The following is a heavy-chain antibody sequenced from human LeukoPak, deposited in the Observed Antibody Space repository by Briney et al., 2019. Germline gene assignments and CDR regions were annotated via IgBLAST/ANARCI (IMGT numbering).Heavy chain of an antibody. Sequence: SETLSLTCTVSGGSISSSSYYWGWIRHPPGKGLEWIGSIYYSGSTYYDPSLKSRVTISVDTSKNQFSLKLSSVTAADTAVYYCARLNGSGSYYYYYYYMDVWGKGTTVTVSS. V-gene: IGHV4-39*07. CDR2: IYYSGST. D-gene: IGHD3-10*01. CDR3: ARLNGSGSYYYYYYYMDV. J-gene: IGHJ6*03. CDR1: GGSISSSSYY.